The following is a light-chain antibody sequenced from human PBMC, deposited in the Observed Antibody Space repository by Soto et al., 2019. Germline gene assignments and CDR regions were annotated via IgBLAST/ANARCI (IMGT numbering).Light chain of an antibody. V-gene: IGKV3-15*01. Sequence: EIVMTQSPATLSVSPGERATLSCRTSQSVSSNLAWYQQKPGQAPRLLIYGASTRATGIPARFSGSGSGTEFTLTISSLQSKDFAIYFCQQYNNWPPDRTFGQGTKVEIK. CDR2: GAS. J-gene: IGKJ1*01. CDR1: QSVSSN. CDR3: QQYNNWPPDRT.